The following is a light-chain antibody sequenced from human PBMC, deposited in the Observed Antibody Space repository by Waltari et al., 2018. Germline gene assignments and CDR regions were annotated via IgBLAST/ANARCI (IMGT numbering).Light chain of an antibody. Sequence: SDELTQPPSVSVSPGQTARIICSGDALPKNYVYWYQRKPGQAPSLLIYKDTLRPSEIPERFSASTSGTTVTLTISGVQPEDEADYYCQSIDTTGSYVIFGEGTKLTVL. V-gene: IGLV3-25*03. J-gene: IGLJ2*01. CDR3: QSIDTTGSYVI. CDR2: KDT. CDR1: ALPKNY.